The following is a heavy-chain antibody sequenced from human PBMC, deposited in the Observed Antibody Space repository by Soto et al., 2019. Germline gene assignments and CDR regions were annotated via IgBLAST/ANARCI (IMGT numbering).Heavy chain of an antibody. J-gene: IGHJ6*02. CDR1: GYIFVNYG. V-gene: IGHV1-18*01. CDR3: AMVDNCVTPTPQDV. D-gene: IGHD5-12*01. CDR2: ISPYRGNT. Sequence: QVQLVQSGDEVRKPGSSVKVSCKASGYIFVNYGIAWVRQAPGQGLEWMGWISPYRGNTHYARKVQGRLTMTTDTSACAAYMDRGSLTSDDTGVYYCAMVDNCVTPTPQDVWGQGTTVTVSS.